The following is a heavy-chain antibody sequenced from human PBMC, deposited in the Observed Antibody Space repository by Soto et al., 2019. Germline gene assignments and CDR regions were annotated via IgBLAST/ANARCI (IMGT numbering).Heavy chain of an antibody. V-gene: IGHV3-15*01. J-gene: IGHJ4*02. CDR3: ATDYRNAYVTGDHLYYLDY. Sequence: EVQLVESGGDLVNPGGSLRVSCEVSGFIFSNAWMNWVRQAPGKGLEWVGQIKSNVDGGTVDYAAPVKGRFSISRDDSKTTLYLQMNSLKSEDTAVYYCATDYRNAYVTGDHLYYLDYWGQGTLVTVSS. CDR1: GFIFSNAW. D-gene: IGHD4-4*01. CDR2: IKSNVDGGTV.